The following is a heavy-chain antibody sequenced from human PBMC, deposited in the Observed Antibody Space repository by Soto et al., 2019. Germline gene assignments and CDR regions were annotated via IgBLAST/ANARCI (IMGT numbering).Heavy chain of an antibody. D-gene: IGHD6-13*01. CDR2: INPNSGGT. J-gene: IGHJ4*02. Sequence: GASVKVSCKASGYTFTGYYMHWVRQAPGQGLEWMGWINPNSGGTSYAQKFQGRVTMTRDTSTSTVYMELSSLRSEDTAVYYCARDHPTAQQLGFDYWGQGTLVTVSS. CDR3: ARDHPTAQQLGFDY. V-gene: IGHV1-2*02. CDR1: GYTFTGYY.